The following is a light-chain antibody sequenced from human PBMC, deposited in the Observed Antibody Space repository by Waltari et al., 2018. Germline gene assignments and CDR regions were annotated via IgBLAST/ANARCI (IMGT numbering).Light chain of an antibody. CDR1: SSAVGGYNY. CDR3: SSYTSSSVV. CDR2: DVS. Sequence: QSALTQPASVSGSPGQSITISCPGTSSAVGGYNYVSWYQQHPGKAPKLMIYDVSKRPSGVSNRFSGSKSGNTAALTISGLQAEDEADYYCSSYTSSSVVFGGGTKLTVL. V-gene: IGLV2-14*01. J-gene: IGLJ3*02.